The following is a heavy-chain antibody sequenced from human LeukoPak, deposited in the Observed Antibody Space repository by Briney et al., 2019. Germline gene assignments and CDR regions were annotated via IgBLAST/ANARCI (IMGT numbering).Heavy chain of an antibody. Sequence: PSETLSLTCAVYGGSFSGYYWSWIRQPPGKGLEWIGEINHSGSTDYNPSLKSRVTISIDKSKNHFSLKLTSVTAADTAIYYCARDSYNWNVDAFDPWGQGTLVTVSS. J-gene: IGHJ5*02. CDR3: ARDSYNWNVDAFDP. CDR2: INHSGST. CDR1: GGSFSGYY. V-gene: IGHV4-34*01. D-gene: IGHD1-20*01.